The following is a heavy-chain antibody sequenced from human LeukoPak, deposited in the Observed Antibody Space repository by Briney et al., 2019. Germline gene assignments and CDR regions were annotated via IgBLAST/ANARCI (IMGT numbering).Heavy chain of an antibody. CDR3: ARGYCSGGSCYYFDY. D-gene: IGHD2-15*01. Sequence: GGSLRLSCAASGLTLSDHYMSWVRQAPGKGLEWVSVIYSGGSTYYADSVKGRFTISRDNSKNTLYLQMNSLRAEDTAVYYCARGYCSGGSCYYFDYWGQGTLVTVSS. V-gene: IGHV3-53*01. CDR2: IYSGGST. J-gene: IGHJ4*02. CDR1: GLTLSDHY.